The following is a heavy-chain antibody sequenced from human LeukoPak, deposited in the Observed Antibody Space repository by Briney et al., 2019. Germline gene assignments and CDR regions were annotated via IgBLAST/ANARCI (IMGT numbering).Heavy chain of an antibody. Sequence: SETLSLTCTVSGGSISSYYWSWIRQPPGKGLEWIGYIYYSGSTNYNPSLKSRVTISVDTSKNQFSLKLGSVTAADTAVYYCARVGGIVGATIDYWGQGTLVTVSS. CDR2: IYYSGST. CDR1: GGSISSYY. J-gene: IGHJ4*02. D-gene: IGHD1-26*01. V-gene: IGHV4-59*01. CDR3: ARVGGIVGATIDY.